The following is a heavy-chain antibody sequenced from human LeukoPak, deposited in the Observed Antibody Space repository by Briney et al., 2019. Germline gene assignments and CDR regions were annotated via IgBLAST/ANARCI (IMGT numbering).Heavy chain of an antibody. V-gene: IGHV3-7*03. CDR2: IKQDGREK. Sequence: GGSLRLSCAASGFTFSSYWMSWVRQAPGKGLEWVANIKQDGREKYYVDSVKGRFTISRDNAKNSLYLQMNSLRAEDTAVYYCARVPYGSGTHFADYWGQGTLVTVSS. D-gene: IGHD3-10*01. J-gene: IGHJ4*02. CDR1: GFTFSSYW. CDR3: ARVPYGSGTHFADY.